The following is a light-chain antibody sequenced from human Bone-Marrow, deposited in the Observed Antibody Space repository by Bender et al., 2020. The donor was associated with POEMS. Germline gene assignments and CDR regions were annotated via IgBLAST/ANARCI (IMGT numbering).Light chain of an antibody. V-gene: IGLV3-25*03. CDR3: QSADTSSTYHVV. Sequence: SYELTQSPSVSVSPGQTARITCSADELTKQFAYWYQQKPCQAPILLIYKDTERASGIPERFSGSSSGTTVTLTISGVQADDEAAYYCQSADTSSTYHVVFGRGTTLTVL. CDR2: KDT. CDR1: ELTKQF. J-gene: IGLJ2*01.